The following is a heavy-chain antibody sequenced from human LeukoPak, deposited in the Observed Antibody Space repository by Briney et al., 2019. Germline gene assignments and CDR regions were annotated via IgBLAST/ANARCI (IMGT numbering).Heavy chain of an antibody. D-gene: IGHD5-18*01. J-gene: IGHJ4*02. CDR1: GGSISSYY. Sequence: PSETLSLTCTVSGGSISSYYWSWIRQPPGKGLEWIGYIYYSGSTNYNPSLKSRVTISVKTSKNQFSLKLRSVTAADTAVYYCARAGGYGLIDYWGQGTMVTVSS. CDR2: IYYSGST. CDR3: ARAGGYGLIDY. V-gene: IGHV4-59*01.